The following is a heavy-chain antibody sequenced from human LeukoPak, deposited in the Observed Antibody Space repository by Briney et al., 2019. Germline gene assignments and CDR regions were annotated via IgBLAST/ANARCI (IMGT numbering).Heavy chain of an antibody. Sequence: GGSLRLSCAASGFTFSSYGMHWVRDAPGKGLEGVAVISYDGSNKYYADSVKGPFTISRDNSKNTLYLQMNSLRAEDTAVYYCAKVLYYYDSSGYFPLDYWGQGTLVTVSS. J-gene: IGHJ4*02. D-gene: IGHD3-22*01. V-gene: IGHV3-30*18. CDR2: ISYDGSNK. CDR1: GFTFSSYG. CDR3: AKVLYYYDSSGYFPLDY.